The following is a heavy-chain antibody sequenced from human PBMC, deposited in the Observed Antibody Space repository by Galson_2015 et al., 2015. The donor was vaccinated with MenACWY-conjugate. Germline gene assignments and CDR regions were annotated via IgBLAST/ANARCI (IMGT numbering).Heavy chain of an antibody. V-gene: IGHV3-30*04. CDR2: ISYEGSYK. D-gene: IGHD2-2*01. J-gene: IGHJ6*02. CDR1: GLIFSSYA. CDR3: ARSRTSTTWYYYYGMDV. Sequence: SLRLSCAASGLIFSSYAMHWVRQAPGTGLEWVAVISYEGSYKYYADSVKGRFTISRDNSKNTMYLQMNSLRPEDTAVYYCARSRTSTTWYYYYGMDVWGQGTTVTVSS.